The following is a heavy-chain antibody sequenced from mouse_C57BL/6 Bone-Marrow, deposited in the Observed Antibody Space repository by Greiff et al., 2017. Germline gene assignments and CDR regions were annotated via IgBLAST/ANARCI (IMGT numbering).Heavy chain of an antibody. V-gene: IGHV1-15*01. Sequence: VQLQQSGAELVRPGASVTLSCKASGYTFTDYEMHWVKQTPVHGLEWIGAIDPETGGTAYNQKFKGKAILTADKSSSTAYMELRSLTSEDSAVDYCTRQDTTVVWGQGTTLTVSS. CDR3: TRQDTTVV. CDR1: GYTFTDYE. J-gene: IGHJ2*01. D-gene: IGHD1-1*01. CDR2: IDPETGGT.